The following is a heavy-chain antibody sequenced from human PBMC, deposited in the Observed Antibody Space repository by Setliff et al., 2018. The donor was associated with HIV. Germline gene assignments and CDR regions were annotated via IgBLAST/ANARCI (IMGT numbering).Heavy chain of an antibody. V-gene: IGHV3-48*01. Sequence: GGSLRLSCAASGFTFSTYSMNWVRRAPGKGLEWVSYISRSSNTVYYADSLKGRFTISRDNAKNSLYLQMNSLRVEDTAVYYCARASYSSGWYAAMDVWGKGTTVTVSS. J-gene: IGHJ6*03. D-gene: IGHD6-19*01. CDR3: ARASYSSGWYAAMDV. CDR1: GFTFSTYS. CDR2: ISRSSNTV.